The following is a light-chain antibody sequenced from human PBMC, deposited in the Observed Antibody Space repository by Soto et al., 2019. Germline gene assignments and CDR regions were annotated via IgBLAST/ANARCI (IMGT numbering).Light chain of an antibody. J-gene: IGLJ1*01. CDR1: SSDVGGYKY. CDR3: SSYAGINNLGV. V-gene: IGLV2-8*01. CDR2: EDN. Sequence: QSALTQPPSASGSPGQSVTISCTGTSSDVGGYKYVSWYQQHPGKAPKLMIFEDNKRPSGVPDRFSGSKSGNTASLTVSGLQAEDEADYYCSSYAGINNLGVFGTGTQLTVL.